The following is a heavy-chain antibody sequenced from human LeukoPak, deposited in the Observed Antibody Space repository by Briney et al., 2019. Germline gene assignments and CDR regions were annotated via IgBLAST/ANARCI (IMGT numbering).Heavy chain of an antibody. Sequence: GGSLRLSCAASGFTLSDYYMSWIRQAPGKGLEWVSYSSSSGTTIYYADSVKGRFAISRDNAKNSLYLQMNSLRAEDAAVYYCARRRDFIDYWGQGTLVTVSS. CDR1: GFTLSDYY. CDR2: SSSSGTTI. CDR3: ARRRDFIDY. D-gene: IGHD3/OR15-3a*01. V-gene: IGHV3-11*01. J-gene: IGHJ4*02.